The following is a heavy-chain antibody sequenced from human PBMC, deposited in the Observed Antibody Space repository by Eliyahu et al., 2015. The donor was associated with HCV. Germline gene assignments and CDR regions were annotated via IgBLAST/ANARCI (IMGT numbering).Heavy chain of an antibody. CDR2: IIPILGIA. J-gene: IGHJ5*02. Sequence: EVKKPGSSVKVSCKASGGTFSSYTISWVRQAPGQGLEWMGRIIPILGIANYAQKFQGRVTITADKSTSTAYMELSSLRSEDTAVYYCASEPSRSVLGWFDPWGQGTLVTVSS. CDR1: GGTFSSYT. D-gene: IGHD7-27*01. V-gene: IGHV1-69*02. CDR3: ASEPSRSVLGWFDP.